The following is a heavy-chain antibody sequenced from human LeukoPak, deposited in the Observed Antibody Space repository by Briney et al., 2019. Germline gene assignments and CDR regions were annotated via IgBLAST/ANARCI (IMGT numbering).Heavy chain of an antibody. V-gene: IGHV3-30*18. CDR3: ANGRRGGTATIAEFDY. D-gene: IGHD5-24*01. CDR2: MSYDGTKT. J-gene: IGHJ4*02. CDR1: GFTFSSYG. Sequence: GRSLRLSCAASGFTFSSYGMHWVRQAPGKGLEWVAGMSYDGTKTYYAEPVKGRFTISRDNSKNTLYLQMNSLRAEDTAVYYCANGRRGGTATIAEFDYWGQGTLVTVSS.